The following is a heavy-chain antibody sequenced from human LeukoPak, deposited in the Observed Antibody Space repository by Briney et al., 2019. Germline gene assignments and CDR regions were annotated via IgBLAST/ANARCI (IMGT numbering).Heavy chain of an antibody. CDR3: TSGAYCSGGSCYFPDYYYYMDV. D-gene: IGHD2-15*01. J-gene: IGHJ6*03. Sequence: GGSLRLSCAASGFTFSGSAMHWVRQASGKGLEWVGRIRSKANSYATAYAASVKGRFTISRDDSKNTAYLQMNSLKTEDTAVYYCTSGAYCSGGSCYFPDYYYYMDVWGKGTTVTVSS. CDR2: IRSKANSYAT. V-gene: IGHV3-73*01. CDR1: GFTFSGSA.